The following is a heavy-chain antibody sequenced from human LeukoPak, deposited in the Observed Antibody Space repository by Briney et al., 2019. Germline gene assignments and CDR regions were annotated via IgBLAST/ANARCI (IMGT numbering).Heavy chain of an antibody. J-gene: IGHJ6*02. CDR3: ARGVPAAISYYYYGMDV. D-gene: IGHD2-2*01. CDR1: GGSISSYY. Sequence: SETLSLTRTVSGGSISSYYWSWIRQPPGKGLEWIGYIYYSGSTNYNPSLKSRVTISVDTSKNQFSLKLSSVTAADTAVYYCARGVPAAISYYYYGMDVWGQGTTVTVSS. CDR2: IYYSGST. V-gene: IGHV4-59*01.